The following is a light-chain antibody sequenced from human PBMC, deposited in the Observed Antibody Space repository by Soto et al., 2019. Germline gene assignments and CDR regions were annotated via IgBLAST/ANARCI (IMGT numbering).Light chain of an antibody. CDR3: QQYGSSPFT. Sequence: EVVLTQSPVTLSLSPGERATLSCRASQSVSSPYLAWYQQKPGQPPMIIIYGASSRATDIPDRFIGSGSGTEFTLTIARLAPEDFAVYYCQQYGSSPFTFGPGTKVDI. J-gene: IGKJ3*01. CDR2: GAS. CDR1: QSVSSPY. V-gene: IGKV3-20*01.